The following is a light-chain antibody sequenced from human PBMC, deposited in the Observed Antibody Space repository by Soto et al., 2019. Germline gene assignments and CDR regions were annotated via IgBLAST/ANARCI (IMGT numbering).Light chain of an antibody. CDR2: DVS. CDR1: HDLSGW. J-gene: IGKJ2*01. Sequence: DIQVTQSPSTLSASVGDRVTITCRASHDLSGWLAWYQQKPGKVPNLLMHDVSVLESGVPSRFSGSGSGTEYTLTISSLQPDDFATCYCQQYKYLYTFCQGTKLEVK. CDR3: QQYKYLYT. V-gene: IGKV1-5*01.